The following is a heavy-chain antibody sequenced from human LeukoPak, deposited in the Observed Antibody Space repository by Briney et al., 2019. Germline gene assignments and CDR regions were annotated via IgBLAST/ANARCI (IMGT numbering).Heavy chain of an antibody. J-gene: IGHJ4*02. CDR3: ARHADSSGTFDY. V-gene: IGHV4-34*01. CDR1: GGSFGGYY. Sequence: SETLSLTCAVYGGSFGGYYWSWIRQPPGKGLEWIGEINHSGGTNYNPSLKSRVTISVDTSKNQFSLKLSSVTAADTAVYYCARHADSSGTFDYWGQGTLVTVSS. D-gene: IGHD3-22*01. CDR2: INHSGGT.